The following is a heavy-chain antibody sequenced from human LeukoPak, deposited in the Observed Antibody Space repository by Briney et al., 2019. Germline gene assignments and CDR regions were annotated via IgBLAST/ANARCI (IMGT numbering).Heavy chain of an antibody. Sequence: SVKVSCKASGGTFSSYAISWVRQAPRQGLEWMGRIIPIFGTANYAQKFQGRVTITTDESTSTAYMEQSSLRSEDTAVYYCAREGVVVTAQIEAFDIWGQGTMVTVSS. D-gene: IGHD2-21*02. CDR2: IIPIFGTA. V-gene: IGHV1-69*05. CDR3: AREGVVVTAQIEAFDI. CDR1: GGTFSSYA. J-gene: IGHJ3*02.